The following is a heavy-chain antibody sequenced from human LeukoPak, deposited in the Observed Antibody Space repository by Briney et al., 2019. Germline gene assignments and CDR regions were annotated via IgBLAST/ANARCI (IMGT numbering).Heavy chain of an antibody. CDR3: ARSLIVASEDY. CDR2: ISASGAVP. D-gene: IGHD3-22*01. V-gene: IGHV3-11*04. CDR1: GFRFDSFY. Sequence: GGSLRLSCAASGFRFDSFYMGWIRQVPGKGLDYIAFISASGAVPYCAGSVKGRFTISRDHAKNSVSLQMNSLSADDTAVYYCARSLIVASEDYWGQGTLVTVSS. J-gene: IGHJ4*02.